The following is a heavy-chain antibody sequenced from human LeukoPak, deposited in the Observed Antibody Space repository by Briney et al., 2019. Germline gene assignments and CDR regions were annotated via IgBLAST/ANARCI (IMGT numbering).Heavy chain of an antibody. D-gene: IGHD1-26*01. CDR1: GGSISSYY. J-gene: IGHJ4*02. CDR3: ARVGRSLSGSHYYFDY. CDR2: IYTRGST. V-gene: IGHV4-4*07. Sequence: SETLSLTCTVSGGSISSYYWRWIRQPAGKGLQWIGRIYTRGSTNYNPSLKSLVTMSVDTSKNQFSLKLSSVTAADTAVYYCARVGRSLSGSHYYFDYWGQGTLVTVSS.